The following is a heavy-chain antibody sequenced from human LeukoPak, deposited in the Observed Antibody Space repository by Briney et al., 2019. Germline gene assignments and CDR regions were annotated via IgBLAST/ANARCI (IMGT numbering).Heavy chain of an antibody. V-gene: IGHV3-23*01. Sequence: SGGSLRLSCATSRFTFSSYAMSWVRQAPGKGLEWVSVISGSGDSTYYADSVKGRFTISRDNSKNTLYLQMNSLRAEDTAVYYCTTDLYPPDYWGQGTLVTVSS. CDR1: RFTFSSYA. J-gene: IGHJ4*02. CDR3: TTDLYPPDY. CDR2: ISGSGDST.